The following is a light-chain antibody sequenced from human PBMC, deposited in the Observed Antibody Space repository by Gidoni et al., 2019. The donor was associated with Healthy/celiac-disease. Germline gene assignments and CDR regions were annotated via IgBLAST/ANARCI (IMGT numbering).Light chain of an antibody. Sequence: QSVLTQSPSASGTPGQRVTISCSGSSSNIGSKTVNWYQQLPGTAPKLLLYSNNQRPSGVPDRFSGSKSGTSASLAISGLQSEDEADYYCAAWDDSLNYVFGTGTKVTVL. CDR3: AAWDDSLNYV. CDR2: SNN. V-gene: IGLV1-44*01. CDR1: SSNIGSKT. J-gene: IGLJ1*01.